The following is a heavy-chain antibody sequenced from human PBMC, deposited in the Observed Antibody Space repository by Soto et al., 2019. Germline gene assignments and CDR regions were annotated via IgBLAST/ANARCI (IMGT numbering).Heavy chain of an antibody. CDR1: GGSISSYY. V-gene: IGHV4-59*08. D-gene: IGHD3-9*01. CDR3: ARVNVLRYFDWLSETYYYYGMDV. J-gene: IGHJ6*02. Sequence: TSETLSLTCTVSGGSISSYYWSWIRQPPGKGLEWIGYIYYSGSTYYNPSLKSRVTISVDTSKNQFSLKLSSVTAADTAVYYCARVNVLRYFDWLSETYYYYGMDVWGQGTTVTVSS. CDR2: IYYSGST.